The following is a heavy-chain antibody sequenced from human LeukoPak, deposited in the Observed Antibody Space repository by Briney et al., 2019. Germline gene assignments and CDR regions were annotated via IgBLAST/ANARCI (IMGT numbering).Heavy chain of an antibody. J-gene: IGHJ3*02. CDR2: ISAYNGNT. Sequence: ASVKVSCKTSSYTFTSYSISWVRQAPGQGLEWMGWISAYNGNTSYAQKLQGRVTLTTDTSTSTAYMELRSLRSDDTAVYYCARDGAPYSSGWYDAAFDIWGQGTMVTVSS. CDR3: ARDGAPYSSGWYDAAFDI. CDR1: SYTFTSYS. D-gene: IGHD6-19*01. V-gene: IGHV1-18*01.